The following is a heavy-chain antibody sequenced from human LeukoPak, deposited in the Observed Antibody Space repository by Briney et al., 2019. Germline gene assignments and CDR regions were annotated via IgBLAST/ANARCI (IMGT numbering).Heavy chain of an antibody. J-gene: IGHJ4*02. CDR1: GYSISSGYY. V-gene: IGHV4-61*01. CDR2: IYYSGST. D-gene: IGHD5-18*01. CDR3: ARGYAAIDFDY. Sequence: SETLSLTCTVSGYSISSGYYWGWIRQPPGKGLEWIGYIYYSGSTNYNPSLKSRVTISVDTSKNQFSLKLSSVTAADTAVYYCARGYAAIDFDYWGQGTLVTVSS.